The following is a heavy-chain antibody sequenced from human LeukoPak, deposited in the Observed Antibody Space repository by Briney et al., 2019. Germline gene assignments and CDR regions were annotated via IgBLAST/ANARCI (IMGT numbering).Heavy chain of an antibody. V-gene: IGHV3-21*01. CDR3: ARADEYSSSWYYFDY. CDR2: ISSSSSYI. CDR1: GFTFSSHW. D-gene: IGHD6-13*01. J-gene: IGHJ4*02. Sequence: GGSLRLSCAASGFTFSSHWMHWVRQAPGQGLEWVSSISSSSSYIYYADSVKGRFTISRDNAKNSLYLQMNSLRAEDTAVYYCARADEYSSSWYYFDYWGQGTLVTVSS.